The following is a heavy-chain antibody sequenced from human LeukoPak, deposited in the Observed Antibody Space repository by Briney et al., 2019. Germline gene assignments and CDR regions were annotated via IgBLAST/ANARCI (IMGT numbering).Heavy chain of an antibody. J-gene: IGHJ3*02. CDR3: AGKSTTVTNAFDI. V-gene: IGHV4-30-2*01. CDR2: IYHSGST. CDR1: GGSISSGGYS. Sequence: SQTLSLTCAVSGGSISSGGYSWSWIRQPPGKGLEWIGHIYHSGSTYYNPSLKSRVTISVDRSKNQFSLKLSSVTAADTAVYYCAGKSTTVTNAFDIWGQGTMVTVSS. D-gene: IGHD4-17*01.